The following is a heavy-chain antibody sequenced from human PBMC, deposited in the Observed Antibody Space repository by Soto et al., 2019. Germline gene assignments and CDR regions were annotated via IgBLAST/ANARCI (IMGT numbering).Heavy chain of an antibody. CDR2: ISYDGSNK. Sequence: QVQLVESGGGVVQPGRSLRLSCAASGFTFSSYGMHWVRQAPGKGLEWVAVISYDGSNKYYADSVKGRFTISRDNSKNTLYLQMNSLRAEDKAVYYCAKAKYCSGGSCSKNYYYYGMDVWGQGTTVTVSS. CDR1: GFTFSSYG. CDR3: AKAKYCSGGSCSKNYYYYGMDV. J-gene: IGHJ6*02. V-gene: IGHV3-30*18. D-gene: IGHD2-15*01.